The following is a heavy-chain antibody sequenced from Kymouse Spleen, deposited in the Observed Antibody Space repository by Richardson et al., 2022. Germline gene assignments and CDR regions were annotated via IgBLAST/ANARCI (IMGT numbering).Heavy chain of an antibody. V-gene: IGHV4-61*01. CDR3: ARDRVVPAAGFDY. Sequence: QVQLQESGPGLVKPSETLSLTCTVSGGSVSSGSYYWSWIRQPPGKGLEWIGYIYYSGSTNYNPSLKSRVTISVDTSKNQFSLKLSSVTAADTAVYYCARDRVVPAAGFDYWGQGTLVTVSS. J-gene: IGHJ4*02. CDR2: IYYSGST. D-gene: IGHD2-2*02. CDR1: GGSVSSGSYY.